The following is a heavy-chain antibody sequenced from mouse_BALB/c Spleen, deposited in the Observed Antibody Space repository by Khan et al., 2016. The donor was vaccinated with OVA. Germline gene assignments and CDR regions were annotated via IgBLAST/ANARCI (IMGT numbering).Heavy chain of an antibody. CDR2: INPSNGYT. J-gene: IGHJ3*01. Sequence: QVQLKESGAELARPGASVKMSCKASGYTFTSYTIHWIKLRPGQGLEWIGYINPSNGYTNYNQKFTDKATLTADKSSTTAYMELSSLTSDDPALYNCVRDGAYHRNDGWFAYWGQGTLVTVSA. CDR3: VRDGAYHRNDGWFAY. D-gene: IGHD2-14*01. V-gene: IGHV1-4*01. CDR1: GYTFTSYT.